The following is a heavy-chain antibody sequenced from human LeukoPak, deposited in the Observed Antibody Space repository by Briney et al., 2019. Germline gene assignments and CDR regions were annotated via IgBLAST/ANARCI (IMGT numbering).Heavy chain of an antibody. D-gene: IGHD3-10*02. J-gene: IGHJ6*04. Sequence: PSETLSLTCTVSGYSLSSGYYWGWVRQAPGKGLEWVSYISSSGSTIYYADSVKGRFTISRDNAKNSLYLQMNSLRAEDTAVYYCAELGITMIGGVWGKGTTVTISS. V-gene: IGHV3-11*04. CDR1: GYSLSSGYY. CDR3: AELGITMIGGV. CDR2: ISSSGSTI.